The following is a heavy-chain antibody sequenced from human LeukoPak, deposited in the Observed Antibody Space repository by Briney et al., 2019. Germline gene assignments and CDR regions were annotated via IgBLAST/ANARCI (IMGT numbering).Heavy chain of an antibody. CDR2: IYYSGST. V-gene: IGHV4-59*01. CDR3: ARRQSGASFDI. J-gene: IGHJ3*02. Sequence: SETLSLTCTVSGGSISSYYWSWIRQPPGKGLEWIGYIYYSGSTNYNPSLKSRVTISVDTSKNQFSLKLSPVTAADTAVYYCARRQSGASFDIWGQGTMVTVSS. CDR1: GGSISSYY. D-gene: IGHD1-26*01.